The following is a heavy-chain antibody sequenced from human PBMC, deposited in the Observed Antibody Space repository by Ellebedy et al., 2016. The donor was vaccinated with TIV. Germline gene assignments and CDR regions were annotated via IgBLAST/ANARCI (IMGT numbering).Heavy chain of an antibody. CDR1: GGSISSYY. D-gene: IGHD3-16*01. V-gene: IGHV4-59*08. J-gene: IGHJ6*02. Sequence: MPGGSLRLSCTVSGGSISSYYWSWIRQPPGKGLEWIGYIYYSGNTNYNPSLKSRLTISVDKSKNQFSLNLSSVTAADTAVYYCARTYDPAGHGDHYGMDVWGLGTTVTVSS. CDR2: IYYSGNT. CDR3: ARTYDPAGHGDHYGMDV.